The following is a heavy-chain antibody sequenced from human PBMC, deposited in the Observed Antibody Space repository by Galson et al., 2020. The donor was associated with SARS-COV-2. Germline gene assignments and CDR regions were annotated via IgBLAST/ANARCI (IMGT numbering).Heavy chain of an antibody. CDR2: ISWNSGSI. CDR3: AKSVAENLAVAAS. D-gene: IGHD6-19*01. V-gene: IGHV3-9*01. J-gene: IGHJ4*02. Sequence: GGSLRLSCAASGFTFHDYAMHWVRQAPGKGLEWVSGISWNSGSIGYADSVKGRFTISRDNAKNSLYRQMNSLGPEDTALYYCAKSVAENLAVAASWGQGTLVTVSS. CDR1: GFTFHDYA.